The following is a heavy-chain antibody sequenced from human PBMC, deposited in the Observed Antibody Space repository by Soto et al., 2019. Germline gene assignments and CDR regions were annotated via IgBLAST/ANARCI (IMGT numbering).Heavy chain of an antibody. V-gene: IGHV4-4*02. J-gene: IGHJ4*02. D-gene: IGHD3-22*01. CDR1: GASIRSNVW. Sequence: QVQLQESGPGLVKPSGTLSLTCDVSGASIRSNVWWSWVRQPPGKGLEWIGEIYYSGSTDYNPSLKRRVTISVDKSRNQFSLTLTSVTAADTAVYFCTRSHDSSGYPFDYWGQGTLVTVSS. CDR2: IYYSGST. CDR3: TRSHDSSGYPFDY.